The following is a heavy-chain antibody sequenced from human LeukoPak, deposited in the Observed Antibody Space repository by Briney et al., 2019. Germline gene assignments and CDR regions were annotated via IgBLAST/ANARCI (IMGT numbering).Heavy chain of an antibody. D-gene: IGHD2-2*01. CDR3: SVVGYCSSTSCGSIDY. J-gene: IGHJ4*02. V-gene: IGHV3-48*01. CDR1: GFTFSSYS. CDR2: ISSSSSTI. Sequence: GGPLRLSCAASGFTFSSYSMNWVRQAPGKGLEWVSYISSSSSTIYYADSVKGRFTISRDNAKNSLYLQMNSLRAEDTAVYHCSVVGYCSSTSCGSIDYWGQGTLVTVSS.